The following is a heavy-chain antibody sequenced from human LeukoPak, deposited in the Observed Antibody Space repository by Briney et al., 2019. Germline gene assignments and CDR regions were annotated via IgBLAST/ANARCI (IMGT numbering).Heavy chain of an antibody. D-gene: IGHD2-15*01. V-gene: IGHV3-7*01. CDR3: ARGIVVVVGASDHFDY. Sequence: GGSLRLSCAASGFTFSSYSMNWVRQAPGKGLERVGTISPDGSDKYYVDSVKGRFTISRDNAKTSLYLQINSLRADDTALYFCARGIVVVVGASDHFDYWGQGTLITVSS. CDR2: ISPDGSDK. CDR1: GFTFSSYS. J-gene: IGHJ4*02.